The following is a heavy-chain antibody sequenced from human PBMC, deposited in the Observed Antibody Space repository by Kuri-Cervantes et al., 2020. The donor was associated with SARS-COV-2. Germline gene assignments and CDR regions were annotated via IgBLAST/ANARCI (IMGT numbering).Heavy chain of an antibody. CDR2: FDPEDGET. V-gene: IGHV1-24*01. CDR3: AREATVQLERGWVLEQNYYYYYMDV. D-gene: IGHD1-1*01. CDR1: GYTLTELS. J-gene: IGHJ6*03. Sequence: ASVKVSCKVSGYTLTELSMHWVRQAPGKGLEWMGGFDPEDGETIYAQKFQGRVTMTEDTSTDTAYMELSSLRSEDTAVYYCAREATVQLERGWVLEQNYYYYYMDVWGKGTTVTVSS.